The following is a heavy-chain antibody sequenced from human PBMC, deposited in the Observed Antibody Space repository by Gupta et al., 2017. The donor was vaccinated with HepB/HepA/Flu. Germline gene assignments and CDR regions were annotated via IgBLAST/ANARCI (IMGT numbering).Heavy chain of an antibody. Sequence: QLQLQESGPGLVKPSETLSLTCSVSGGSISVGINYWGWVRTSHGKGLEWIGEFHFSGTTSFSPSLKSRVTMSVDRSQNQYSLKLISVTAADTAVYYCARVGEWELPYYFDYWGQGVLVTVSS. V-gene: IGHV4-39*02. CDR1: GGSISVGINY. CDR2: FHFSGTT. J-gene: IGHJ4*02. D-gene: IGHD3-16*01. CDR3: ARVGEWELPYYFDY.